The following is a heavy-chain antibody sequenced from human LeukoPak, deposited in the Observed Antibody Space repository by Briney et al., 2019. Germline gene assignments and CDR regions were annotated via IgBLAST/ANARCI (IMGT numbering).Heavy chain of an antibody. CDR1: GYSSSSGYF. Sequence: SETLTLTCAVSGYSSSSGYFWGWIRQSPRKGLEWIGSIFHSGNTYYNPSLKSRVTLSVDTSKNEFSLRLTSVTAEDTAMYYCASPRGTYIDYWGQGTLVTVSS. J-gene: IGHJ4*02. CDR2: IFHSGNT. CDR3: ASPRGTYIDY. D-gene: IGHD3-16*01. V-gene: IGHV4-38-2*01.